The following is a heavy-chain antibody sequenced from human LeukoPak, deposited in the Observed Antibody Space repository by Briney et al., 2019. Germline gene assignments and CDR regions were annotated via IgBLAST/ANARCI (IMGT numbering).Heavy chain of an antibody. D-gene: IGHD2-15*01. V-gene: IGHV3-23*01. CDR1: GFTFSSYA. CDR3: AKQLGYCSDGSCYFPY. Sequence: GGSLRLSCAASGFTFSSYAMSWVRQAPGKGLEWVSGISGSGGSTYYADSVQGRFTISRDNPKSTLCLQMNSLRAEDTAVYYCAKQLGYCSDGSCYFPYWGQGTLVTVSS. J-gene: IGHJ4*02. CDR2: ISGSGGST.